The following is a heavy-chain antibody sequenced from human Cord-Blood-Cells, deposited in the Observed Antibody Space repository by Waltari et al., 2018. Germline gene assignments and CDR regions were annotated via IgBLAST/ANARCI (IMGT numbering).Heavy chain of an antibody. CDR3: AKSKDGGLHGHFDY. Sequence: QVQLVESGGGVVQPGRSLRLSCAASGFTFSSYGMHWVRQAPGKGLEWVAVISYDGSNKYYADSVKGRFTISRDNSKNTLYLQMNSLRAEDTAVYYCAKSKDGGLHGHFDYWGQGTLVTVSS. CDR2: ISYDGSNK. J-gene: IGHJ4*02. CDR1: GFTFSSYG. D-gene: IGHD4-4*01. V-gene: IGHV3-30*18.